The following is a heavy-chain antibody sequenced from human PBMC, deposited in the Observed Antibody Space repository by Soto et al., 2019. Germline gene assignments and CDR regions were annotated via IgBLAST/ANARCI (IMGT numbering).Heavy chain of an antibody. J-gene: IGHJ6*02. Sequence: GASVKVSCNASGYTFTSYYMHWVRQAPGQALEWMGIINPSGGSTSYAQKFQGRVTMTRDTSTSTVYMELSSLRSEDTAVYYCARDPAYDFWSGYPYYYYYGMDVWGQGTTVTVSS. D-gene: IGHD3-3*01. CDR3: ARDPAYDFWSGYPYYYYYGMDV. V-gene: IGHV1-46*01. CDR1: GYTFTSYY. CDR2: INPSGGST.